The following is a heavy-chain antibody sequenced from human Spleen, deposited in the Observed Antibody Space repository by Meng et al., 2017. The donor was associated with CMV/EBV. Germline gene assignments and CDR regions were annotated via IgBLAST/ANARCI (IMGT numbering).Heavy chain of an antibody. CDR1: GYTFADYY. D-gene: IGHD5-24*01. CDR3: AKASKQQMAPGH. J-gene: IGHJ4*02. Sequence: ASVKVSCKASGYTFADYYIHWVRQAPGQGLEWMGCINPSSGGTYYAEKFQGRVTMTRDTSSTTAYMELTELASDDTARYYCAKASKQQMAPGHWGQGTLVTVSS. CDR2: INPSSGGT. V-gene: IGHV1-2*02.